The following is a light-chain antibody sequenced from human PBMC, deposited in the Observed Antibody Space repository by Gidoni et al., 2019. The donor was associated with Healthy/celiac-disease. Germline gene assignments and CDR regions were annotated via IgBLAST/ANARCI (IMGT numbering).Light chain of an antibody. CDR3: QQYNNWPPT. J-gene: IGKJ1*01. CDR1: QSVSSN. Sequence: EIGMTQSPATLSVSPGERATLSCRASQSVSSNLAWYQQKPGQAPRLLIYGASTRATGIPARFSGSVSGTEFTLTISSLQSEDFAVYYCQQYNNWPPTFGQGTKVEIK. CDR2: GAS. V-gene: IGKV3-15*01.